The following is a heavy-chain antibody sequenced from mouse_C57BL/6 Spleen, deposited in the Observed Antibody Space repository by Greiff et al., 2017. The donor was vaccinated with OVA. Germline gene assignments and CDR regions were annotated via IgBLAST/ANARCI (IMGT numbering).Heavy chain of an antibody. D-gene: IGHD3-2*02. CDR3: ARSDSSGVYFDY. Sequence: QVQLQQPGAELVKPGASVKLSCKASGYTFTSYWMQWVKQRPGQGLEWIGEIDPSDSYTNYNQKFKGKATLTVDTSSSTAYMQLSSLTSEDSAVYYCARSDSSGVYFDYWGQGTTLTVSS. CDR1: GYTFTSYW. J-gene: IGHJ2*01. V-gene: IGHV1-50*01. CDR2: IDPSDSYT.